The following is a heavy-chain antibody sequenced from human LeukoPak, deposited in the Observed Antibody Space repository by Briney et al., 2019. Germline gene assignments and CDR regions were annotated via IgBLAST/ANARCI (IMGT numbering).Heavy chain of an antibody. Sequence: PGGSLRLSCAASGFTFSNAWMSWVRQAPGKGLEWVGRIKSKTDGGTTDYAAPVKGRFTISRDDSKNTLYLQMNSLKTEDTAVYYCTTFFEGYCSGGSCYSLDYWGQGTLVTVSS. D-gene: IGHD2-15*01. CDR3: TTFFEGYCSGGSCYSLDY. V-gene: IGHV3-15*01. J-gene: IGHJ4*02. CDR1: GFTFSNAW. CDR2: IKSKTDGGTT.